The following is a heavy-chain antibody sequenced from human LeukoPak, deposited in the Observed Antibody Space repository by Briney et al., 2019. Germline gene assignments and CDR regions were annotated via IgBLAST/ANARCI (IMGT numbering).Heavy chain of an antibody. V-gene: IGHV1-46*01. CDR2: INPSGGST. D-gene: IGHD1-26*01. CDR1: GYTFTSCY. Sequence: ASVKVSCKASGYTFTSCYMHWVRQAPGQGLEWMGIINPSGGSTSYAQKFQGRVTMTRDMSTSTVYMELSSLRSDDTAVYYCARGSGSYYVFDYWGQGTLVTVSS. J-gene: IGHJ4*02. CDR3: ARGSGSYYVFDY.